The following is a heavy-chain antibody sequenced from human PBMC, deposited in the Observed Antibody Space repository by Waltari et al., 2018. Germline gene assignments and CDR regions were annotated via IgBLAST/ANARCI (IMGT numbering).Heavy chain of an antibody. Sequence: EVQLVESGGGLVQPGGSLRLSFAASGFTFRSYGMNWVRQAPGKGLEWISYISGSGTTIYYADSVKGRFTISRDDAENSLYLQMNSLRAEDTALYYCARRFDSWGQGTRVTVSS. V-gene: IGHV3-48*03. CDR3: ARRFDS. J-gene: IGHJ4*02. CDR2: ISGSGTTI. CDR1: GFTFRSYG.